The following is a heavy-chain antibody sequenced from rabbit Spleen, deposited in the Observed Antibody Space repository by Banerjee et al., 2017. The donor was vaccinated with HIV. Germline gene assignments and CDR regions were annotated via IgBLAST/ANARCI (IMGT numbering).Heavy chain of an antibody. CDR3: ARDTGSSFSSYGMDL. D-gene: IGHD8-1*01. J-gene: IGHJ6*01. V-gene: IGHV1S45*01. Sequence: QEQLTETGGGLVQPEGSLTLTCKASGFDFSSSYWMCWVRQAPGKGLEWIACMDTSFSDTWYASWAKGRFTISKTSSTTVTLQMTSLTAADTATYFCARDTGSSFSSYGMDLWGPGTLVTVS. CDR2: MDTSFSDT. CDR1: GFDFSSSYW.